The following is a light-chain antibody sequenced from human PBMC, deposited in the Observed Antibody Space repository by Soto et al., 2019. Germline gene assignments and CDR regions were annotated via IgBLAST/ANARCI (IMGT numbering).Light chain of an antibody. CDR2: DAS. CDR1: QSISSY. V-gene: IGKV1-39*01. Sequence: DLQLTQSPSSLSASVGARVTITCRASQSISSYLNWYQQKPGKAPKLRIYDASSLQSGVPSRFSGSGCGTDFNLTISNLQPDDFATDYCQQSYSTPLSSGGGTKVEIK. J-gene: IGKJ4*01. CDR3: QQSYSTPLS.